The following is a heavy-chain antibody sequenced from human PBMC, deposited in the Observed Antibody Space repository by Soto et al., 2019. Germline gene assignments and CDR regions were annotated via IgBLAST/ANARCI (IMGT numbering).Heavy chain of an antibody. CDR1: GDSIRNLY. D-gene: IGHD3-16*01. V-gene: IGHV4-59*11. J-gene: IGHJ6*03. CDR3: ARTLDYGHMDV. CDR2: IYNTART. Sequence: SETLSLTCSVSGDSIRNLYWSLIRQPPGKGPEWIAYIYNTARTNYNPSLKSRLTISVDTSKNQFSLKLTSVTAADTAVYYCARTLDYGHMDVWGKGTTVTVSS.